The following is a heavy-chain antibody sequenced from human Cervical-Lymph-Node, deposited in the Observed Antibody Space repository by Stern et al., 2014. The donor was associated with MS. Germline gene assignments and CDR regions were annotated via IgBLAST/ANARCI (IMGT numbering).Heavy chain of an antibody. CDR3: ARGRALDY. Sequence: VQLGESGGGVVQPGGSLRLSCAASGFTFSDSAMHWVRQAPGKGLEWVAVISFDGDNKYFADSVKGRFTISRDNSNNTLYLQMNSLRPEETAVYYCARGRALDYWGQGTLVTVSS. CDR2: ISFDGDNK. J-gene: IGHJ4*02. CDR1: GFTFSDSA. V-gene: IGHV3-30-3*01.